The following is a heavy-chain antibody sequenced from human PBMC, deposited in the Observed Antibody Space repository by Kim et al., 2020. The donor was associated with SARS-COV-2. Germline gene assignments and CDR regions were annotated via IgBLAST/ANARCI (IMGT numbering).Heavy chain of an antibody. V-gene: IGHV3-48*02. J-gene: IGHJ4*02. D-gene: IGHD6-19*01. CDR2: ISSSSSTI. Sequence: GGSLRLSCAASGFTFSSYSMNWVRQAPGKGLEWVSYISSSSSTIYYADSVKGRFTISRDNAKNSLYLQMNSLRDEDTAVYYCAREKPTAGSGWYTGLWAFDYWGQGTLVTVSS. CDR1: GFTFSSYS. CDR3: AREKPTAGSGWYTGLWAFDY.